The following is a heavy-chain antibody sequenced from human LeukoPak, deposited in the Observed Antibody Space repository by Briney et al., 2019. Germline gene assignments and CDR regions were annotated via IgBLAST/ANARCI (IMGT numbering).Heavy chain of an antibody. V-gene: IGHV3-30*02. CDR2: IREGGRINE. Sequence: GGSLRLSCTGSGFTFSYYGTHWVRQAPGKGLEWVAFIREGGRINEYYADSVKGRFTISRDNSKRSLYLQMNRLIPEDTAVYYCAKSRAPTADPDAFEVWGQGTMVTVSS. CDR1: GFTFSYYG. D-gene: IGHD1-14*01. CDR3: AKSRAPTADPDAFEV. J-gene: IGHJ3*01.